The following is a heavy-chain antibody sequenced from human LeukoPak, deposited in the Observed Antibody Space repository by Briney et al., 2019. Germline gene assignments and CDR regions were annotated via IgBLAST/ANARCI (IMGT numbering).Heavy chain of an antibody. Sequence: SETLSLTCTVSGGSISSYYWSWIRQPPGKGLEWSGYIYYSGSTNYNPSLKSRVTISVDTSKNQFSLKLSSVTAADTAVYYCARGNIHLWPRWGQGTLVTVSS. CDR1: GGSISSYY. J-gene: IGHJ4*02. D-gene: IGHD5-18*01. CDR2: IYYSGST. CDR3: ARGNIHLWPR. V-gene: IGHV4-59*12.